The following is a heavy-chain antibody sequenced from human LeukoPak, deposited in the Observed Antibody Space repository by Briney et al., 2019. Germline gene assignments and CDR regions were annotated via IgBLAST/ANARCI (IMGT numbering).Heavy chain of an antibody. J-gene: IGHJ2*01. V-gene: IGHV4-4*07. CDR2: IDTSGST. CDR3: ARVCGYCSSTSCYLKYFDL. CDR1: GGSISSYY. D-gene: IGHD2-2*01. Sequence: SETLSLTCTVSGGSISSYYWSWIREPAGKGLEWIGRIDTSGSTNYNHSLKSRVTMSVDTSKNQFSLKLSSVTAADTAVYYCARVCGYCSSTSCYLKYFDLWGRGTLVTVSS.